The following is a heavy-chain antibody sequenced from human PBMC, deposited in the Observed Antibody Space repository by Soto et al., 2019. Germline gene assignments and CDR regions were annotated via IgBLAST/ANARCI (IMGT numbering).Heavy chain of an antibody. CDR1: GFTFSSYS. D-gene: IGHD3-16*01. J-gene: IGHJ3*02. Sequence: GGSLRLSCAASGFTFSSYSMNWVRQAPGKGLEWVSSISSSSSYIYYADSVKGRFTISRDNAKNSLYLQMNSLRAEDTAVYYCARLIPPGAFDIWGQGTMVTVSS. CDR2: ISSSSSYI. CDR3: ARLIPPGAFDI. V-gene: IGHV3-21*01.